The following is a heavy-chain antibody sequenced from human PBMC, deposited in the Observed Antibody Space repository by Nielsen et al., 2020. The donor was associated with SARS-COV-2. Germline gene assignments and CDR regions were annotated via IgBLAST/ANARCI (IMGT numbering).Heavy chain of an antibody. Sequence: SETLSLTCSVSGGSISNSRNYWGWIRQPPGKGLEWIGDIYFSGKTHYAPSLKSRVTISVVTSQNQVSLKLRSVSAADTAVYYCARRTFHYHGMDVWGQGTSVTVSS. V-gene: IGHV4-39*01. CDR1: GGSISNSRNY. J-gene: IGHJ6*02. CDR3: ARRTFHYHGMDV. CDR2: IYFSGKT.